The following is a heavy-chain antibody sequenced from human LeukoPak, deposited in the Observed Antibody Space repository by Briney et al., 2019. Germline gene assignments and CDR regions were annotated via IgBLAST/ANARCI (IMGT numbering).Heavy chain of an antibody. CDR1: GFTFSSYS. D-gene: IGHD3-10*01. J-gene: IGHJ6*02. Sequence: PGGSLRLSCAASGFTFSSYSMNWVRQAPGKGLEWVSYISSSSSTIYYADSVKGRFTISRDNAKNTLYLQMNSLRAEDTAGYYCASGRGRASDYYYGMDVWGQGTTVTVSS. V-gene: IGHV3-48*01. CDR3: ASGRGRASDYYYGMDV. CDR2: ISSSSSTI.